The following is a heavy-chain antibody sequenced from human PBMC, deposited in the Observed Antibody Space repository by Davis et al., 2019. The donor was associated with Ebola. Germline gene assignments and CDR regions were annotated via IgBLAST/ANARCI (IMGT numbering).Heavy chain of an antibody. V-gene: IGHV3-23*01. Sequence: GESLKISCTDSVITFSSYAMTWVRQAPGKGLEWVSVISGSGGSTYYADSVKGRFTISRDNSKNTLYLQMNSLRAEDTAVYYCAKAGSGWYGLGWYFDLWGRGTLVTVSS. D-gene: IGHD6-19*01. CDR2: ISGSGGST. J-gene: IGHJ2*01. CDR1: VITFSSYA. CDR3: AKAGSGWYGLGWYFDL.